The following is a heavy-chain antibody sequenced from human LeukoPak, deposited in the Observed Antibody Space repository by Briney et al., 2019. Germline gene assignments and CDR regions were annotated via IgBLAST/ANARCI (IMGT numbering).Heavy chain of an antibody. V-gene: IGHV1-18*01. Sequence: ASVKVSCKASGYTFTNYGITWVRQAPGQGLEWMGWISAYNGNTNYAQKLQGRVTMTTDTSTSTVYMEVRSLGSDDTAVYYCARVSYRSSSSDFDYWGQGTLVTVSS. CDR2: ISAYNGNT. D-gene: IGHD6-6*01. CDR3: ARVSYRSSSSDFDY. CDR1: GYTFTNYG. J-gene: IGHJ4*02.